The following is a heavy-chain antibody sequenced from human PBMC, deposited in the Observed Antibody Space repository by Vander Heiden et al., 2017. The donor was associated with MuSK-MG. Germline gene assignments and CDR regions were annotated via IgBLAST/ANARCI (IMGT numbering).Heavy chain of an antibody. D-gene: IGHD2-21*02. V-gene: IGHV3-48*02. CDR3: ARGAYCSGDCYPALGY. CDR1: GFTPSRYS. Sequence: EVQLVESGGGLVQPGGSLRLSSATSGFTPSRYSMNWVRQAPGKGLEWVSYISGSSSTKYYADSVKGRFTISRDNAKNSLYLQMNSLRDEDTAVYYCARGAYCSGDCYPALGYWGQGTLVTVSS. J-gene: IGHJ1*01. CDR2: ISGSSSTK.